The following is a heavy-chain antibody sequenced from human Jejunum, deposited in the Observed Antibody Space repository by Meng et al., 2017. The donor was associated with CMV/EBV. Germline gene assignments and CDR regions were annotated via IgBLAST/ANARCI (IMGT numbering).Heavy chain of an antibody. CDR2: IYWDNDK. CDR1: WFSLSTSGVG. J-gene: IGHJ4*02. Sequence: ITLKESGPSRVKPTQTLALTCTFSWFSLSTSGVGVGWIRQSPGKALEWLAVIYWDNDKRYSPSLKNRLTITKDTSKNQVVLTMSNMDPVDTATYYCAHRPTTGWFFDYWGQGTLVTVSS. D-gene: IGHD4-11*01. V-gene: IGHV2-5*02. CDR3: AHRPTTGWFFDY.